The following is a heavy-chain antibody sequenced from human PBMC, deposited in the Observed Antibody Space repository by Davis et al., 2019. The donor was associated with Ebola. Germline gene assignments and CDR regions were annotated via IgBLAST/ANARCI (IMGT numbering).Heavy chain of an antibody. CDR1: GGSFSGYY. CDR3: ARDALINTGGY. CDR2: IKQDGSEK. D-gene: IGHD2/OR15-2a*01. V-gene: IGHV3-7*01. J-gene: IGHJ4*02. Sequence: ETLSLTCAVYGGSFSGYYWSWIRQPPGKGLEWVANIKQDGSEKYYVDSVKGRFTISRDNAKNSLYLQMNSLRAEDTAVYYCARDALINTGGYWGQGTLVTVSS.